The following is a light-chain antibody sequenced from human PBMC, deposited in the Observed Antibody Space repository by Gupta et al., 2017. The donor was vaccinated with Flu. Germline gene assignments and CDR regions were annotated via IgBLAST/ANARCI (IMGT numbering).Light chain of an antibody. Sequence: PSSLSASVGDRVTITCRASQTISNYLNWYQQKPGRVPELLIYAASSLDIGVPSRFSGSGSGTDFSLTISSLQPEDVATYYCQQTYNTPITFGQGTIVEIK. V-gene: IGKV1-39*01. CDR1: QTISNY. J-gene: IGKJ1*01. CDR2: AAS. CDR3: QQTYNTPIT.